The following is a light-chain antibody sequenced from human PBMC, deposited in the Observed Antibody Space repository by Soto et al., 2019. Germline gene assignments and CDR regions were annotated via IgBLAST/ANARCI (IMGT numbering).Light chain of an antibody. CDR3: QKYNSAPIRA. V-gene: IGKV1-27*01. Sequence: DIQMTQSPSSLSASVGDRVTITCRASQGISNYLAWYQQKPGKVPKLLIYAASTLQSGVPSRFSGSGSGTDFTLTISSLQPEDVATYYCQKYNSAPIRAFGQGTKVEIK. J-gene: IGKJ1*01. CDR2: AAS. CDR1: QGISNY.